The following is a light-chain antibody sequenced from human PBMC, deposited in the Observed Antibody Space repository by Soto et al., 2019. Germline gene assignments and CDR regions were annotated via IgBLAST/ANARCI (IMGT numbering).Light chain of an antibody. V-gene: IGLV1-47*02. Sequence: QSVLTQPPSASGTPGQRVTISCSGSSSNIGSNYVYWYQQLPGTAPKLLIFSNNQRPSGVPDRFSGSKSGTSASLAISGLRSEDEADYYCAAWDDSPSGHVVFGGGTKVTVL. CDR3: AAWDDSPSGHVV. CDR2: SNN. J-gene: IGLJ2*01. CDR1: SSNIGSNY.